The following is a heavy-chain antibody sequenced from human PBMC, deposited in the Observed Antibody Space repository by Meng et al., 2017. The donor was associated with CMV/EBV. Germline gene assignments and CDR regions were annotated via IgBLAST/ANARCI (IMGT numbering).Heavy chain of an antibody. J-gene: IGHJ5*02. CDR2: IYTSGST. V-gene: IGHV4-61*02. Sequence: AQVQEFGPGLANPSQTLSLTCTVSGGSICSVSYYWSWIRQPAGKGLEWIGRIYTSGSTNYNPSLKSRVTISVDTSKNQFSLKLSSVTAADTAVYYCAREVVVITPYNWFDPWGQGTLVTVSS. CDR3: AREVVVITPYNWFDP. CDR1: GGSICSVSYY. D-gene: IGHD3-22*01.